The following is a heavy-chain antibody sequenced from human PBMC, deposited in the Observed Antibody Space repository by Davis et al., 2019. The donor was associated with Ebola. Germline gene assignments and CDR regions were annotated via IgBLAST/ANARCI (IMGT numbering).Heavy chain of an antibody. Sequence: PGGSLRLSCAASGFTFSTYTMNWVRQAPGKGLEWVSSISSSSIYIYYADSMKGRFTISRDNAKNSLYLQMNSLRAEDTAVYYCARGDFWSGYYTGNYYYGMDVWGKGTTVTVSS. D-gene: IGHD3-3*01. J-gene: IGHJ6*04. V-gene: IGHV3-21*01. CDR1: GFTFSTYT. CDR2: ISSSSIYI. CDR3: ARGDFWSGYYTGNYYYGMDV.